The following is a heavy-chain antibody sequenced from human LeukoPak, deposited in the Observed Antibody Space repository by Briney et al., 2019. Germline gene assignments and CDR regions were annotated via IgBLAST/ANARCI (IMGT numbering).Heavy chain of an antibody. CDR1: GYTLTELS. V-gene: IGHV1-2*04. CDR2: INPNSGGT. D-gene: IGHD2-15*01. J-gene: IGHJ4*02. Sequence: ASVKVSCKVSGYTLTELSMHWVRQAPGQGLEWMGWINPNSGGTNYAQKFQGWVTMTRDTSISTAYMELSRLRSDDTAVYYCARLYCSGGSCYFDYWGQGTLVTVSS. CDR3: ARLYCSGGSCYFDY.